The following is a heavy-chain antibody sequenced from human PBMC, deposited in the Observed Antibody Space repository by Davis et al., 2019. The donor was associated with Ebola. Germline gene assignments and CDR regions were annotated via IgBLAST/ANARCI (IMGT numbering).Heavy chain of an antibody. V-gene: IGHV3-23*01. CDR3: ARVQAAIDYYYYGMDV. J-gene: IGHJ6*02. CDR2: ISGSGGST. D-gene: IGHD2-2*01. CDR1: GFTFSSYA. Sequence: GGSLRLSCAASGFTFSSYAMSWVRQAPGKGLEWVSAISGSGGSTYYADSVKGRFTISRDNSKNTLYLQMNSLRAEDTAVYYCARVQAAIDYYYYGMDVWGQGTTVTVSS.